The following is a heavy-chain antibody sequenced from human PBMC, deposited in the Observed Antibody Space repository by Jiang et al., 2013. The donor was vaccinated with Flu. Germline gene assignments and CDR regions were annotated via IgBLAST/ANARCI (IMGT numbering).Heavy chain of an antibody. V-gene: IGHV3-30*04. CDR2: ISYDGSNK. J-gene: IGHJ4*02. CDR3: ARETNDGGLKWFDY. CDR1: GFTFSSYA. D-gene: IGHD1-1*01. Sequence: QLLESGGGVVQPGRSLRLSCAASGFTFSSYAMHWVRQAPGKGLEWVAVISYDGSNKYYADSVKGRFTISRDNSKNTLYLQMNSLRAEDTAVYYCARETNDGGLKWFDYWGQGTLVTVSS.